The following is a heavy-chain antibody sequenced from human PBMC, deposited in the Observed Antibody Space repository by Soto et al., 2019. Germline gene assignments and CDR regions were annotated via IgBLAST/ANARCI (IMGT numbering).Heavy chain of an antibody. CDR1: GFTFSTFW. J-gene: IGHJ4*02. V-gene: IGHV3-7*05. CDR2: INQDGSER. CDR3: ARDLGRFDY. Sequence: VQLVESGGGLVQPGGSLRLSCAVSGFTFSTFWMTWVRQAPGKGLEWVARINQDGSERYYVDSVKGRFTISRDNAKNSLYLQLSSLRDEDTAVYYCARDLGRFDYWGQGTLVTVSS.